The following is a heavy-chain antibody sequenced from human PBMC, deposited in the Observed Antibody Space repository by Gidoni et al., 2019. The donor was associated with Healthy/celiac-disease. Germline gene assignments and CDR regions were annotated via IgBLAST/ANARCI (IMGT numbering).Heavy chain of an antibody. CDR2: INHSGST. CDR3: ARGVHCSGGSCTPWAFWFDP. J-gene: IGHJ5*02. Sequence: QVQLQQWGAGLLKPSETLSLTFAVYGGSFSGYYWSWIRQPPGKGLEWIGEINHSGSTNYNPSLKSRVTISVDTSKNQFSLKLSSVTAADTAVYYCARGVHCSGGSCTPWAFWFDPWGQGTLVTVSS. D-gene: IGHD2-15*01. CDR1: GGSFSGYY. V-gene: IGHV4-34*01.